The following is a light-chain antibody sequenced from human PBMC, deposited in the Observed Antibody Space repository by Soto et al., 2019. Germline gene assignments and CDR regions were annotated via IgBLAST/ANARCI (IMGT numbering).Light chain of an antibody. CDR3: SSYTSSSTYV. V-gene: IGLV2-14*01. CDR2: EVS. CDR1: SSDVGGSNY. J-gene: IGLJ1*01. Sequence: QSALTQPSSVPGSPGQSLTISCIGTSSDVGGSNYVSWYQRHPGNAPKLIIYEVSNRPSGVSNRLSGSKSANTASLTISGLQADDEADYYCSSYTSSSTYVFGIGTKVTVL.